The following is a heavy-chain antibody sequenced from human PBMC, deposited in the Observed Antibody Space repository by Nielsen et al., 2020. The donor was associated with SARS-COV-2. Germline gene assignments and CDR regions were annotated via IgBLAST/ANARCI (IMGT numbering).Heavy chain of an antibody. CDR1: GFTFSDYY. D-gene: IGHD1-26*01. J-gene: IGHJ4*02. V-gene: IGHV3-11*06. CDR2: ISSSSSYT. CDR3: ARWGGSYLGY. Sequence: GESLKISCAASGFTFSDYYMSWIRQAPGKGLEWVSYISSSSSYTNYADSVKGRFTISRDNAKNSLYLKMNSLRAEDTAVYYCARWGGSYLGYWGQGTLVTVSS.